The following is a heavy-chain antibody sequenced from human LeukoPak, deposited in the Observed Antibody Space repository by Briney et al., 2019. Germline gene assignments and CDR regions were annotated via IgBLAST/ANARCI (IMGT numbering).Heavy chain of an antibody. CDR2: ISGSGGST. CDR3: AKDGGYSSGWWGAYYFDY. J-gene: IGHJ4*02. Sequence: GGSLRLSCAASGFTFSSYAMSWVRQAPGKGLEWVSAISGSGGSTYYADSVKGRFTISRDNSKNTLYLQMNSLRAEDTAVYYCAKDGGYSSGWWGAYYFDYWGQGTLVTVCS. CDR1: GFTFSSYA. D-gene: IGHD6-19*01. V-gene: IGHV3-23*01.